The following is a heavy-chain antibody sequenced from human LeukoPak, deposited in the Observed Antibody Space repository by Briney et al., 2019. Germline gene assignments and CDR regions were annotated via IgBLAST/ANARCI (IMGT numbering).Heavy chain of an antibody. CDR3: AADEAGVYYFDY. Sequence: GASVKVSCKASGFTFTSSAVQWVRQARGQRLEWIGWIVVGSGNTNYAQKFQERVTITRDMSTSTAYMELSSLRSEDTAVYYCAADEAGVYYFDYWGQGTLVTVSS. V-gene: IGHV1-58*01. CDR1: GFTFTSSA. J-gene: IGHJ4*02. CDR2: IVVGSGNT.